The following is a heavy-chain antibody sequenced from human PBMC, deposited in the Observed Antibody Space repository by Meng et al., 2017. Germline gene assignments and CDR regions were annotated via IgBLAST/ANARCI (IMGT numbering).Heavy chain of an antibody. V-gene: IGHV2-26*01. CDR2: IFSNDEK. D-gene: IGHD1-26*01. J-gene: IGHJ3*02. CDR1: GFSLSNARMG. Sequence: SGPTLVKPTETLTLTCTVSGFSLSNARMGVSWIRQPPGKALEWLAHIFSNDEKSYSTSLKSRLTISKDTSKSQVVLTMTNMDPVDTATYYCARTGTTWELGAFDIWGQGTMVTVSS. CDR3: ARTGTTWELGAFDI.